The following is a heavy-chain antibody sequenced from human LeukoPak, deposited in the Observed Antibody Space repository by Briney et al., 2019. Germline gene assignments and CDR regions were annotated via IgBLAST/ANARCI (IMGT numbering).Heavy chain of an antibody. V-gene: IGHV3-30*02. D-gene: IGHD5-24*01. CDR3: AKNHGRGLQFIDVFNM. CDR1: GFTFSNYV. Sequence: GGPLRLSCAASGFTFSNYVMHWVRQAPGKGLEWVTFIRYDGSNKYYADSVKGRFTISRDNSKNTLYLQMNSLRAEDTAVYYCAKNHGRGLQFIDVFNMWAKGKMVTVS. CDR2: IRYDGSNK. J-gene: IGHJ3*02.